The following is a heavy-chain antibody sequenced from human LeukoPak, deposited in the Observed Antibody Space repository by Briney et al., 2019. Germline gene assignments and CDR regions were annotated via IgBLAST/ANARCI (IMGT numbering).Heavy chain of an antibody. Sequence: VASVKVSCKASGYTFTGYYMHWVRQAPGRGLEWMGRINPNSGGTNYAQKFQGRVTMTRDTSISTAYMELSRLRSDDTAVYYCARTTYYYDSSGDGYYYYGMDVWGQGTTVTVSS. CDR3: ARTTYYYDSSGDGYYYYGMDV. CDR2: INPNSGGT. J-gene: IGHJ6*02. CDR1: GYTFTGYY. D-gene: IGHD3-22*01. V-gene: IGHV1-2*06.